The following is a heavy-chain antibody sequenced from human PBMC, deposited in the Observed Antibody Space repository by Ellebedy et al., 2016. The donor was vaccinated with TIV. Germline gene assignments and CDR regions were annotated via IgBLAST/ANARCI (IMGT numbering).Heavy chain of an antibody. V-gene: IGHV3-23*01. CDR2: ISSTGSRT. D-gene: IGHD6-19*01. CDR1: GFTFSAFA. Sequence: GESLKISCEASGFTFSAFAMGWVRQTPGKGLEWVSTISSTGSRTYYADSVEGRFIISRDNAKNTLYLQMISLRAEDTAVYYCACSRTFDYWGQGTLVTVSS. CDR3: ACSRTFDY. J-gene: IGHJ4*02.